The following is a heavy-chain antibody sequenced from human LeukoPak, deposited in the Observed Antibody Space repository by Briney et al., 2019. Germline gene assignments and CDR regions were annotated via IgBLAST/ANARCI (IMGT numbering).Heavy chain of an antibody. CDR1: GFTFSSYE. D-gene: IGHD6-19*01. J-gene: IGHJ4*02. Sequence: PGGSLRLSCVAPGFTFSSYEMNWLRQSPGKGLEWVSYISGSGTTMYYADSVKGRFTISRDNAKNSLYLQMNSLRAEDTAIYYCARSVQWLPYWGQGTLVTVSS. V-gene: IGHV3-48*03. CDR2: ISGSGTTM. CDR3: ARSVQWLPY.